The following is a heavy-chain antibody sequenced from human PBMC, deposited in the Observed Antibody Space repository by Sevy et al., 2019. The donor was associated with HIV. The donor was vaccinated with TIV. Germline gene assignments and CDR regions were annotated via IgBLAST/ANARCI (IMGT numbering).Heavy chain of an antibody. CDR3: ASKVAAVGTYYFDS. J-gene: IGHJ4*02. V-gene: IGHV3-11*06. CDR2: ITSSSSDT. D-gene: IGHD6-13*01. Sequence: GGSLRLSCAASGFTFSDYYMTWIRQAPGKGLEWVSYITSSSSDTNYADSVKGRFTISRDNAKNSLYLQMNSLRAEDTAVYYCASKVAAVGTYYFDSWGQGTLVTVSS. CDR1: GFTFSDYY.